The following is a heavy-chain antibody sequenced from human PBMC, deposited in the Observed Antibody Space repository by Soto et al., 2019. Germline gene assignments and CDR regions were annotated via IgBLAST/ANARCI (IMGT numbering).Heavy chain of an antibody. CDR1: GFTFDDYA. D-gene: IGHD5-18*01. Sequence: LRLSCAASGFTFDDYAMHWVRQAPGKGLEWVSGISWNSGSIGYADSVKGRFTISRDNAKNSLYLQMNSLRAEDTALYYCAREGRAYSYGYYYYYYGMDVWGQGTTVTVSS. CDR3: AREGRAYSYGYYYYYYGMDV. CDR2: ISWNSGSI. J-gene: IGHJ6*02. V-gene: IGHV3-9*01.